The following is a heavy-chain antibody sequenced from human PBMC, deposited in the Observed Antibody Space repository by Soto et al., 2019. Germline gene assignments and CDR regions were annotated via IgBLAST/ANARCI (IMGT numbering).Heavy chain of an antibody. D-gene: IGHD2-2*01. CDR2: IDPSDSYT. Sequence: EVQLVQSGAEVKKPGESLRISCKGSGYSFTSYWISWVRQMPGKGLEWMGRIDPSDSYTNYSPSFQGHVTISADKSISTAYLQWSSLKASDTAMYYCATPSVDCSSTSCYGYYYYGMDVWGQGTTVTVSS. CDR3: ATPSVDCSSTSCYGYYYYGMDV. J-gene: IGHJ6*02. V-gene: IGHV5-10-1*03. CDR1: GYSFTSYW.